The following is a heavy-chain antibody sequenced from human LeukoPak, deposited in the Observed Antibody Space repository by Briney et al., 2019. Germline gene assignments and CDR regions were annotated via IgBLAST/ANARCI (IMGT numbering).Heavy chain of an antibody. CDR2: IYYSGST. V-gene: IGHV4-31*03. CDR1: GGSISSGGYY. D-gene: IGHD3-3*01. CDR3: ASRQYYDFWSGYFFPNWFDP. J-gene: IGHJ5*02. Sequence: PSETLSLTCTVSGGSISSGGYYWSWIRQHPGKGLEWIGYIYYSGSTYYNPSLKSRVTISVDTSKNQFSLKLSSVTAADTAVYYCASRQYYDFWSGYFFPNWFDPWGQGTLVTVSS.